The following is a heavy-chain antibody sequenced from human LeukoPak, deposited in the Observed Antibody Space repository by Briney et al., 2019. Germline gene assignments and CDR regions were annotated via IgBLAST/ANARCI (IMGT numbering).Heavy chain of an antibody. CDR1: GGTFSDYA. J-gene: IGHJ4*02. CDR2: IIPIFGTA. CDR3: ARGPPYYYDSSGYYYFDY. Sequence: SVTVSCTASGGTFSDYAISWVRQAPGQGLEWMGGIIPIFGTANYAQKFQGRVTITTDESTSTAYMELSSLRSEDTAVYYCARGPPYYYDSSGYYYFDYWGQGTLVTVSS. V-gene: IGHV1-69*05. D-gene: IGHD3-22*01.